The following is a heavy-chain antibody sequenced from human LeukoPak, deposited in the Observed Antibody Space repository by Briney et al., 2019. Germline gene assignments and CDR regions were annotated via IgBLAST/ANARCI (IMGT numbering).Heavy chain of an antibody. CDR2: IYPGDSDT. Sequence: NHGESLKISCKGSGYSFTSFWVGWVRQMPGKGLEWMGVIYPGDSDTRYSPSFQGQVTISADKSINTAYLQWSSLKASDTAMYYCATALFSSTWYAGSDYWGQGTLVTVSS. CDR1: GYSFTSFW. J-gene: IGHJ4*02. V-gene: IGHV5-51*01. CDR3: ATALFSSTWYAGSDY. D-gene: IGHD6-13*01.